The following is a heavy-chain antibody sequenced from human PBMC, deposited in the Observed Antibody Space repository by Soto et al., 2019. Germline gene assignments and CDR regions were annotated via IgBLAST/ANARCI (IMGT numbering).Heavy chain of an antibody. CDR1: GYSFIGHY. CDR3: ARGSSGFYDY. CDR2: INPNSGST. J-gene: IGHJ4*02. V-gene: IGHV1-2*02. Sequence: ASVKVSCKASGYSFIGHYIHWVRQAPGQGLEWMGWINPNSGSTTYAQRFQGRVTLTRDTSINTAYLQWTSLKASDTAMYYCARGSSGFYDYWGQGTLVTVSS. D-gene: IGHD6-19*01.